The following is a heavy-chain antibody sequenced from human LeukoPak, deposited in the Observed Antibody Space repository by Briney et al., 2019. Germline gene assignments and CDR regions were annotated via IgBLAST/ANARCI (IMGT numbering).Heavy chain of an antibody. CDR3: ARVATVGSLDN. Sequence: SVKVSCKASGYSFSTHGIRWVRQAPGQGLEWMGGIMPIFGATNYAQEFQGRLTITTDRSTSTAYMELNNLSSEDTALYYCARVATVGSLDNWGQGTLVTVSS. J-gene: IGHJ4*02. V-gene: IGHV1-69*05. CDR2: IMPIFGAT. D-gene: IGHD4-23*01. CDR1: GYSFSTHG.